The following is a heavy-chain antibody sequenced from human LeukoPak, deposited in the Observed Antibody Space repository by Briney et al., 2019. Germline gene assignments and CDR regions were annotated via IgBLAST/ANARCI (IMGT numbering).Heavy chain of an antibody. D-gene: IGHD1-1*01. J-gene: IGHJ4*02. V-gene: IGHV3-11*06. Sequence: GESLRLSCAASGFTFSDSYMTWVRQAPGKGLEWLSYISGDSGDTNYADSVKGRLTISRDNAKNSLYLQMNSLRVEDTAVYYCARDPRTVRIWGQGTLVTVSS. CDR3: ARDPRTVRI. CDR1: GFTFSDSY. CDR2: ISGDSGDT.